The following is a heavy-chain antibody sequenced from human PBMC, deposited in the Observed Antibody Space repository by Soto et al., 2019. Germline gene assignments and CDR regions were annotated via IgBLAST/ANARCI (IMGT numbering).Heavy chain of an antibody. D-gene: IGHD5-12*01. Sequence: SESLSLTCTVSGGSISSYYWSWIRQPPGKGLEWIGYIYYSGSTNYNPSLKSRVTISVDTSKNQFSLKLSSVTAADTAVYYCARGTGDGYKNNWFDPWGQGTLVTVSS. V-gene: IGHV4-59*08. J-gene: IGHJ5*02. CDR2: IYYSGST. CDR3: ARGTGDGYKNNWFDP. CDR1: GGSISSYY.